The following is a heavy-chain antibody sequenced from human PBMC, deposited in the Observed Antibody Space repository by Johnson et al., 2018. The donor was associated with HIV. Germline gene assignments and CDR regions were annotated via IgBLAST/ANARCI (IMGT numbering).Heavy chain of an antibody. CDR1: GFTYNSYA. CDR2: ISYDGINK. CDR3: AREVYAHDAFDI. Sequence: VHLVESGGGLLHPGRSLRLSCAATGFTYNSYAMHWVRQAPGKGLEWVAVISYDGINKYYADYVKGRFTISRDNSKKTLYLQMNSLRPEDTAVYYCAREVYAHDAFDIWGQGTMVTVSS. D-gene: IGHD3-16*01. J-gene: IGHJ3*02. V-gene: IGHV3-30-3*01.